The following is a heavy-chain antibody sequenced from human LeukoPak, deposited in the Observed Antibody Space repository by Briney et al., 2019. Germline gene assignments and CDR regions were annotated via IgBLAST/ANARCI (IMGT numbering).Heavy chain of an antibody. Sequence: GGSLRLSCAASGFTFSSYGMHWVRQAPGKGLEWVAVISYDGSNKYYADSVKGRFTISRDNSKNTLWLQMDSLRTEDTAVYYCAKGPLRGTAAAIDYWGQGTLVTVSS. V-gene: IGHV3-30*18. CDR1: GFTFSSYG. J-gene: IGHJ4*02. CDR2: ISYDGSNK. D-gene: IGHD2-2*01. CDR3: AKGPLRGTAAAIDY.